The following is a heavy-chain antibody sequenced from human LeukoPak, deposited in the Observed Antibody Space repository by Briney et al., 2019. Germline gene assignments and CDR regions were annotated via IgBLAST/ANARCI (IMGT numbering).Heavy chain of an antibody. Sequence: ASVKVSCKASGYTFTGYYMHWVRQAPGQGLEWIGWINPNSGGTNYAQKFQGRVTMTRDTSISTAYMELSRLRSDDTAVYYCARDVHGDYGSGWFDPWGQGTLVSVSS. J-gene: IGHJ5*02. CDR2: INPNSGGT. V-gene: IGHV1-2*02. CDR1: GYTFTGYY. D-gene: IGHD4-17*01. CDR3: ARDVHGDYGSGWFDP.